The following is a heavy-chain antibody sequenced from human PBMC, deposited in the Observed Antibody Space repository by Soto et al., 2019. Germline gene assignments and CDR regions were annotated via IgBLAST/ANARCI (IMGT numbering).Heavy chain of an antibody. J-gene: IGHJ6*02. V-gene: IGHV3-74*01. CDR2: ITSDGSST. Sequence: PGGSLRLSCAASGFTFSSYYMNWVRQAPGKGLVWVARITSDGSSTTYADSVKGRFTNSGDNAKNTLYLQMNSLRAEDTAVYSCARERGGGFGDVWGQGTTVTVSS. CDR3: ARERGGGFGDV. CDR1: GFTFSSYY. D-gene: IGHD3-10*01.